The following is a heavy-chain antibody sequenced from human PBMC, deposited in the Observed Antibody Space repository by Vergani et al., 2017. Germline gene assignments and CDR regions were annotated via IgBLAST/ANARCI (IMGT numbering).Heavy chain of an antibody. CDR1: GYTFTSYA. CDR3: ARGXTTVTTYYYYGMDV. J-gene: IGHJ6*02. D-gene: IGHD4-17*01. V-gene: IGHV7-4-1*02. CDR2: INTNTGNP. Sequence: QVQLVQSGSELKKPGASVKVSCKASGYTFTSYAMNWVRQAPGQGLEWMGWINTNTGNPTYAQGFTGRFVFSLDTSVSTAYLQISSLKAEVTAVYYCARGXTTVTTYYYYGMDVWGQGTTVTVSS.